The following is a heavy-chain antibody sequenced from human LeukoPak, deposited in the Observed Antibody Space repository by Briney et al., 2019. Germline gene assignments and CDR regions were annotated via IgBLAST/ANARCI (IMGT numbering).Heavy chain of an antibody. V-gene: IGHV1-18*01. CDR2: ISVYNGKT. J-gene: IGHJ4*02. Sequence: GASVTVSSMASGYAFSSYGISWVRQAPGQGLQWMGWISVYNGKTNYGPLQGRVTMTTDTSTGTAYMELRNLRSEDTAIYYCARHMTTVVTSLDSWGQGTLVTVSS. CDR1: GYAFSSYG. CDR3: ARHMTTVVTSLDS. D-gene: IGHD4-23*01.